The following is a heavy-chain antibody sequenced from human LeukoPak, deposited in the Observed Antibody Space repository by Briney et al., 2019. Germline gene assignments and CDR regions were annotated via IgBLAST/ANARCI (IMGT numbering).Heavy chain of an antibody. CDR1: GGSIRSYY. V-gene: IGHV4-59*01. CDR3: ARDGGAPIYGLDV. CDR2: IHSSGST. J-gene: IGHJ6*02. Sequence: SETLSLTCTVSGGSIRSYYWSWIRQPPGKKLEWIGYIHSSGSTSYNPSLRSRVAISADTSRNQVSLNLKFLTSADTAVYYRARDGGAPIYGLDVWGQGTTVTVSS. D-gene: IGHD3-16*01.